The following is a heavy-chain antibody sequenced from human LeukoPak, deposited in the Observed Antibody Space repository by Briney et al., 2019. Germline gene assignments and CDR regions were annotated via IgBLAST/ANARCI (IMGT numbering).Heavy chain of an antibody. V-gene: IGHV3-21*01. CDR1: GFTFSSYS. D-gene: IGHD5-12*01. Sequence: PGGSLRLSCAASGFTFSSYSMNWVRQAPGKGLEWVSSISSSSSYIYYADSVKGRFTISRDNAKNSLYLQMNSLRAEDTAVYYCARAWGWLTQENFDYWGQGTLVTVSS. CDR2: ISSSSSYI. J-gene: IGHJ4*02. CDR3: ARAWGWLTQENFDY.